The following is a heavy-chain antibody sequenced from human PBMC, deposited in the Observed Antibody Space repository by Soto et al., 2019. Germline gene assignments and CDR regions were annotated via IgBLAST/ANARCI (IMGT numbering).Heavy chain of an antibody. D-gene: IGHD3-9*01. Sequence: ASVKVSCKASGYTFTSYGISWVRQAPGQGLEWMGWISAYNGNTNYAQKLQGRVTMTTDASTSTAYMELSSLRSEDTAVYYCATDQKSVVTGYYNNNWFDPWGQGTLVTVSS. CDR3: ATDQKSVVTGYYNNNWFDP. CDR1: GYTFTSYG. CDR2: ISAYNGNT. V-gene: IGHV1-18*01. J-gene: IGHJ5*02.